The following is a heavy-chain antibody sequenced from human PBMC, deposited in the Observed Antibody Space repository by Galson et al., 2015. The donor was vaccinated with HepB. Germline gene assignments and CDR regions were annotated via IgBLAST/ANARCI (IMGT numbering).Heavy chain of an antibody. CDR1: GFTFSAYA. J-gene: IGHJ4*02. Sequence: SLRLSCAPSGFTFSAYAMHWVRQAPGKGLAWVAAISYDGNKKYYADSLKGRFTISRDNSKNTLDLHMDSLRSQDTAVYYCAKELMGAIDSWGQGTLVTVSS. V-gene: IGHV3-30-3*02. CDR2: ISYDGNKK. CDR3: AKELMGAIDS. D-gene: IGHD1-26*01.